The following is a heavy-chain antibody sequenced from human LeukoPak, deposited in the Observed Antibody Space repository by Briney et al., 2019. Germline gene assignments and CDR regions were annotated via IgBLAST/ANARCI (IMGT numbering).Heavy chain of an antibody. CDR1: GGSISSYY. CDR2: IYYSGST. J-gene: IGHJ4*02. D-gene: IGHD6-19*01. V-gene: IGHV4-59*08. Sequence: PSETLSLTCTVSGGSISSYYWSWIRQPPGKGLEWIGYIYYSGSTNYNPSLKSRVTISLDTPKNQFSLKLTSVTAADTAVYYCARHLGSGWAVFDYWGQGTLVTVSS. CDR3: ARHLGSGWAVFDY.